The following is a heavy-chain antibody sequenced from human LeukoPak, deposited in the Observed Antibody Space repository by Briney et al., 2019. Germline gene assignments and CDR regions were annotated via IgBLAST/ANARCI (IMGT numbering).Heavy chain of an antibody. J-gene: IGHJ3*02. V-gene: IGHV1-2*02. D-gene: IGHD3-9*01. CDR3: ARAGSEHLIRYFDWEPLADAFDI. CDR2: INPNSGGT. Sequence: ASVKVSCKASGYTFTGYYMHWVRQAPGQGLEWMGWINPNSGGTKYAQKFQGRVTITRDTSISTAYMELSRLRSDDTAVYYCARAGSEHLIRYFDWEPLADAFDIWGQGTMVTVSS. CDR1: GYTFTGYY.